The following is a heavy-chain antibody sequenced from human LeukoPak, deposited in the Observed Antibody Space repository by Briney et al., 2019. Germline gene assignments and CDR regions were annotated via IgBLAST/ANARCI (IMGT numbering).Heavy chain of an antibody. CDR1: GYTFTTYG. CDR3: ARIFRSKYDSSGYWDY. J-gene: IGHJ4*02. CDR2: ISAYNGNT. V-gene: IGHV1-18*01. D-gene: IGHD3-22*01. Sequence: ASVEVSCQASGYTFTTYGISWVRQAPGQGLEWMGWISAYNGNTNYAQKLQGRVTMTTDTSTSTAYMELRSLRYDDTAVYYCARIFRSKYDSSGYWDYWGQGTLVTVSS.